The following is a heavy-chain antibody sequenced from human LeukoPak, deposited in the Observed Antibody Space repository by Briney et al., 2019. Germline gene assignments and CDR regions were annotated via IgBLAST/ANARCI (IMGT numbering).Heavy chain of an antibody. Sequence: PGGSLRLSCAASGFTFSNYAMHWVRQAPGKGLEWVATILYDGSYTYYADSVKGRFTISRDNSKNTLYLQMNSLRAEDTAVYYCAKDDRGYCSGGSCYPDYWGQGTLVTVST. J-gene: IGHJ4*02. CDR2: ILYDGSYT. CDR3: AKDDRGYCSGGSCYPDY. CDR1: GFTFSNYA. D-gene: IGHD2-15*01. V-gene: IGHV3-30*18.